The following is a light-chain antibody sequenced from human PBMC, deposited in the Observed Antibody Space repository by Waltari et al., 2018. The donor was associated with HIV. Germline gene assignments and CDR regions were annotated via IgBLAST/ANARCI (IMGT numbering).Light chain of an antibody. CDR2: DDR. CDR3: HVWDSRSDVV. Sequence: YVLTQPPSVSVAPGMTATITCGGDNIGGKSVHWYQLKPGQAAVVVIYDDRVRPSGLPERFSGSNSGNTATLTISGVVAGDEADYSCHVWDSRSDVVFGGGTKLTVL. CDR1: NIGGKS. V-gene: IGLV3-21*04. J-gene: IGLJ3*02.